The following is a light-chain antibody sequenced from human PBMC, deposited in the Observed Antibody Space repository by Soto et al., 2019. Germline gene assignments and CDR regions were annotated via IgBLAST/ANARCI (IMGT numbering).Light chain of an antibody. V-gene: IGKV1-9*01. CDR2: AAS. CDR1: QGINSF. CDR3: QQLNDYPVT. Sequence: IQLTQSPSSLSASVGDSVTITCRASQGINSFLAWYQQRPGKAPKLLIYAASTLQSGVPSRFSGSGSGTDFTLTISSLQPEDFATYYCQQLNDYPVTFGQGTRLEIK. J-gene: IGKJ5*01.